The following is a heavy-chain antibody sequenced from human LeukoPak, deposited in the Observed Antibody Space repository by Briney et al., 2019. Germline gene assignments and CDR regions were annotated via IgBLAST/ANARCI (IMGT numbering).Heavy chain of an antibody. CDR2: IKQDGSEK. V-gene: IGHV3-7*01. CDR3: AAVQVSDSSGYYYQ. D-gene: IGHD3-22*01. Sequence: GGSLRLSCAASGFTFSSYWMSWVRQAPGKGLEWVANIKQDGSEKYYVDSVKGRFTISRDNAKNSLYLQMNSLRAEDTAVYYCAAVQVSDSSGYYYQGGQGTLVTVSS. J-gene: IGHJ4*02. CDR1: GFTFSSYW.